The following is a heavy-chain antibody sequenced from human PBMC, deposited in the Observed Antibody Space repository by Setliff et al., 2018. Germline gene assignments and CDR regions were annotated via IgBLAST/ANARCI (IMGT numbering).Heavy chain of an antibody. CDR2: TIPMFGTT. CDR1: GDSFNNYA. D-gene: IGHD5-18*01. V-gene: IGHV1-69*05. CDR3: AREGVDTRSSTDYRYYMDV. J-gene: IGHJ6*03. Sequence: ASVKVSCKASGDSFNNYAISWVRQAPGQGLEWMGGTIPMFGTTNYAQKFQGRVTIITDESTSTAYMELSSLRSEDTAVYFCAREGVDTRSSTDYRYYMDVWGKGTTVTVSS.